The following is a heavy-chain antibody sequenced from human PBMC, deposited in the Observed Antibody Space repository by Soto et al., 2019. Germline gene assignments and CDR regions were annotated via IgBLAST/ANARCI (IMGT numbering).Heavy chain of an antibody. V-gene: IGHV1-18*04. CDR1: GYTFTSYG. CDR2: ISAYNGNT. CDR3: ARYYYDSSGPSFGY. Sequence: ASVKVSCKASGYTFTSYGISWGRQAPGQGLEWMGWISAYNGNTNYAQKLQGRVTMTTDTSTSTAYMELRSLRSDDTAVYYCARYYYDSSGPSFGYWGQGTLVTVSS. J-gene: IGHJ4*02. D-gene: IGHD3-22*01.